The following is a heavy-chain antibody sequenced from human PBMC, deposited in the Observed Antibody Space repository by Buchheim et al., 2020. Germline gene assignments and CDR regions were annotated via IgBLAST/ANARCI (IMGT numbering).Heavy chain of an antibody. Sequence: QVQLVESGGGVVQPGRSLRLSCAASGFTFSSYAMHWVRQAPGKGLEWVAVISYDGSNKYYADSVKGRFTISRDNSKNTLYLQMNSLRAKDTAVYYCARDDQVNAHSSGYYYYYYGMDVWGQGTT. J-gene: IGHJ6*02. CDR2: ISYDGSNK. V-gene: IGHV3-30-3*01. D-gene: IGHD3-22*01. CDR1: GFTFSSYA. CDR3: ARDDQVNAHSSGYYYYYYGMDV.